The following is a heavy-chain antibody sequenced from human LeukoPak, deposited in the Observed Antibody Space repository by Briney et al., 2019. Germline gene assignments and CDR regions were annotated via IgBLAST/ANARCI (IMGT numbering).Heavy chain of an antibody. CDR3: ARGEDAAKTHI. V-gene: IGHV4-34*01. CDR1: GGSFSDHY. J-gene: IGHJ1*01. D-gene: IGHD5-18*01. Sequence: SETLSLTCAVYGGSFSDHYRSWIRQPPGKGLEWIGEIHPSGSTYYNPSLESRVTISVDTSKNQLSLKLSSVTAADTAVYYCARGEDAAKTHIWGQGSLVTVSS. CDR2: IHPSGST.